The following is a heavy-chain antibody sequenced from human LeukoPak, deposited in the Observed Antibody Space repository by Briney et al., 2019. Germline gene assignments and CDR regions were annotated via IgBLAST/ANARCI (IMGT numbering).Heavy chain of an antibody. Sequence: GASVKVSCKASGYTFTSYYMHWVRQAPGQGLEWMGIINPSGGSTSYAQKFQGRVTITADESTSTAYMELSSLRSEDTAVYYCATPDYGSGSYLGYYYYYMDVWGKGTTVTISS. CDR1: GYTFTSYY. V-gene: IGHV1-46*01. CDR3: ATPDYGSGSYLGYYYYYMDV. D-gene: IGHD3-10*01. J-gene: IGHJ6*03. CDR2: INPSGGST.